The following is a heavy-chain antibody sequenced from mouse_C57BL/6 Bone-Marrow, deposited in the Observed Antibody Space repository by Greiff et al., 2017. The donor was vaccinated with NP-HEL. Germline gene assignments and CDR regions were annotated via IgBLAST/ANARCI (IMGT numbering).Heavy chain of an antibody. CDR1: GYTFTSYG. CDR2: IYPRSGNT. D-gene: IGHD1-1*01. J-gene: IGHJ1*03. V-gene: IGHV1-81*01. Sequence: LQESGAELARPGASVKLSCKASGYTFTSYGISWVKQRTGQGLEWIGEIYPRSGNTYYNEKFKGKATLTADKSSSTAYMELRSLTSEDSAVYFCARGTTVVYWYFDVWGTGTTVTVSS. CDR3: ARGTTVVYWYFDV.